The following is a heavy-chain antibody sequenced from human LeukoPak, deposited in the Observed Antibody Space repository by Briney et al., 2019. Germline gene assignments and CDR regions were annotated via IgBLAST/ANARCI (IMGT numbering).Heavy chain of an antibody. CDR1: GGSISCGDYY. Sequence: SETLSLTCTVSGGSISCGDYYWSWIRQPPGKGLKWIGYIFYSGSTYFNPSLKSRVTISVDTSKNQFSLKLSSVTAADTAVYYCARHRYYYDSSGYYCVYYFDYWGQGTLVTVSS. J-gene: IGHJ4*02. CDR2: IFYSGST. D-gene: IGHD3-22*01. CDR3: ARHRYYYDSSGYYCVYYFDY. V-gene: IGHV4-30-4*01.